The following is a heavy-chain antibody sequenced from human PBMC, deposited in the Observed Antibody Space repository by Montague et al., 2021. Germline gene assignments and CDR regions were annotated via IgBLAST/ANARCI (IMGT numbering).Heavy chain of an antibody. CDR3: VRSCSVTNCYTGDAFDV. CDR1: GFAFNMYW. Sequence: SLRLFCAASGFAFNMYWMHWVRQAPGKGLVWVSRIHGDGGATYSADFVRGRFTISRDNAKNTLYLQMNSLEAGDTAIYYCVRSCSVTNCYTGDAFDVWGHGTMVTVSS. V-gene: IGHV3-74*01. D-gene: IGHD3-16*02. CDR2: IHGDGGAT. J-gene: IGHJ3*01.